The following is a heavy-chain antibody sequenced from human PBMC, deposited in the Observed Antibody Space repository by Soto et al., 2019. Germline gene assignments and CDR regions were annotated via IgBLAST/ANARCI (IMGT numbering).Heavy chain of an antibody. J-gene: IGHJ6*02. Sequence: ASVKVSCKASGYTFTSYYMHWVRQAPGQGLEWMGIINPSGGSTSYAQKFQGRVTMTRDTSTSTVYMELSSLRSEDTAVYYCASMVRGVPASYYYYGMDVWGQGTTVTSP. CDR1: GYTFTSYY. CDR2: INPSGGST. V-gene: IGHV1-46*03. CDR3: ASMVRGVPASYYYYGMDV. D-gene: IGHD3-10*01.